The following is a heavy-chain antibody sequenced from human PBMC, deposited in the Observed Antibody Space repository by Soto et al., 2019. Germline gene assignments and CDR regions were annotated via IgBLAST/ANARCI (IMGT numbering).Heavy chain of an antibody. Sequence: QVQLQESGPGLVKPSGTLSLTCAVSSGSISSSNWWSWVRQPPGKGLEWIGEIYHSGSTNYNPSLTSRGTISVDKSTNQFSLNRSSVTAADTAVYYCAGGITVAGPSRDGFDIWGQGTMVTVSS. CDR2: IYHSGST. CDR3: AGGITVAGPSRDGFDI. CDR1: SGSISSSNW. V-gene: IGHV4-4*02. J-gene: IGHJ3*02. D-gene: IGHD6-19*01.